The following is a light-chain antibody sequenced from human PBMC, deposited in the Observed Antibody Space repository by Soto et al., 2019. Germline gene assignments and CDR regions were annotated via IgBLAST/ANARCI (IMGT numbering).Light chain of an antibody. J-gene: IGKJ5*01. Sequence: EIVMTQSPATLSVSPGERATLSCRASQRVSSNLAWYQQKPGQAPRLLIYGASTRATGIPARFSGSRSGTEFTLTISSLQSEDFAVYYCQQYNNWPPTFGQGTLLEIK. CDR2: GAS. CDR3: QQYNNWPPT. CDR1: QRVSSN. V-gene: IGKV3-15*01.